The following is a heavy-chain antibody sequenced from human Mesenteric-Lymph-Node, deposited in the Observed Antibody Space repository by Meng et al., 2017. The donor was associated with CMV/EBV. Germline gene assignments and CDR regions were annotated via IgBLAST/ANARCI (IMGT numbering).Heavy chain of an antibody. Sequence: SCAASGFTVRNSFMSWVRQAPGKGLEWVSVIYPGGNTYYADSVKGRFTISRDNSKNTLYLQMNSMRAEDTAVYYCAKDRDSTSWFDYWGQGTLVTVSS. CDR2: IYPGGNT. D-gene: IGHD6-13*01. V-gene: IGHV3-53*01. CDR1: GFTVRNSF. CDR3: AKDRDSTSWFDY. J-gene: IGHJ4*02.